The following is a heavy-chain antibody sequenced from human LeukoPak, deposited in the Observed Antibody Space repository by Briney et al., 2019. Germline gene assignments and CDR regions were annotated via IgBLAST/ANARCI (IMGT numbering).Heavy chain of an antibody. CDR2: ISGSGGST. D-gene: IGHD2-21*02. Sequence: GGSLRLSCAASGFTFSSCAMSWVRQAPGKGLEWVSAISGSGGSTYYADSVKGRFTISRDNSKNTLYLQMNSLRAEDTAVYYCAKDIVVVTAIKVLNFDYWGQGTLVTVSS. CDR1: GFTFSSCA. CDR3: AKDIVVVTAIKVLNFDY. J-gene: IGHJ4*02. V-gene: IGHV3-23*01.